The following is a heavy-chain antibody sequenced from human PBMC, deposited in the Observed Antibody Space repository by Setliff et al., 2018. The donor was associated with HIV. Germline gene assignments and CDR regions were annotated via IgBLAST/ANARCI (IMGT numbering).Heavy chain of an antibody. CDR2: MYHTGST. Sequence: PSETLSLTCAVYGGSFSGYYWSWIRQPPGKGLEWIGSMYHTGSTYYSPSLNSRFTISVDTSKNQFSLNLSSVTAADTAVYYCARSPVGTPEYYFDYWGQGTLVTVSS. CDR3: ARSPVGTPEYYFDY. V-gene: IGHV4-34*01. CDR1: GGSFSGYY. J-gene: IGHJ4*02. D-gene: IGHD1-26*01.